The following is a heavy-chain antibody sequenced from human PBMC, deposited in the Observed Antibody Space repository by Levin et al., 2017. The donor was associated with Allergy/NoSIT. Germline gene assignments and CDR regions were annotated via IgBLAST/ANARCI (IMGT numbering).Heavy chain of an antibody. V-gene: IGHV3-23*01. D-gene: IGHD4-17*01. CDR1: GFTFSSYA. CDR3: AKGTFTVTTPGGLF. Sequence: AGGSLRLSCAASGFTFSSYAMSWVRQAPGKGLEWVSAISGSGGSTYYADSVKGRFTISRDNSKNTLYLQMNSLRAEDTAVYYCAKGTFTVTTPGGLFWGQGTLVTVSS. CDR2: ISGSGGST. J-gene: IGHJ4*02.